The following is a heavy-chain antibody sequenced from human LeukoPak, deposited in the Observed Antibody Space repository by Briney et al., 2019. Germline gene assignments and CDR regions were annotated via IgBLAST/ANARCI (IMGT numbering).Heavy chain of an antibody. D-gene: IGHD3-3*01. CDR3: ARGRFWSGYSL. Sequence: ASVKVSCKASGYTFTGYYMHWVRQAPGQGLEWMGWINPNSGGTNYAQKLQGRVTMTTDTSTSTAYMELSSLRSEDTAVYYCARGRFWSGYSLWGQGTLVTVSS. V-gene: IGHV1-2*02. CDR2: INPNSGGT. CDR1: GYTFTGYY. J-gene: IGHJ4*02.